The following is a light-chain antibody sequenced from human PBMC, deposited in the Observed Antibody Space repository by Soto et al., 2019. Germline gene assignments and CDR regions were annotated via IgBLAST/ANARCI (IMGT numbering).Light chain of an antibody. Sequence: EIVLTQSPATLSLSPGERATLSCRASQSVSSYLGWYQRKPGQAPRLLIYDASNRATAIPARFSGSGSGTDFTRTISSLEPEDFAVYYCQQRSDWPWTFGQGTKVETK. CDR2: DAS. CDR1: QSVSSY. V-gene: IGKV3-11*01. J-gene: IGKJ1*01. CDR3: QQRSDWPWT.